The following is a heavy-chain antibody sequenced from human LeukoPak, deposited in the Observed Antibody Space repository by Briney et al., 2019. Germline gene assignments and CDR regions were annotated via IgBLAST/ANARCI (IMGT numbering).Heavy chain of an antibody. CDR2: IYYSGST. Sequence: SETLSLTCTVSGGSISSGDYYWSWIRQPPGKGLEWIGSIYYSGSTYYNPSLKSRVTISVDTSKNQFSLKLSSVTAADTAVYYCARGVRGALRFLEQPVVYWGQGTLVTVSS. CDR3: ARGVRGALRFLEQPVVY. CDR1: GGSISSGDYY. V-gene: IGHV4-39*01. D-gene: IGHD3-3*01. J-gene: IGHJ4*02.